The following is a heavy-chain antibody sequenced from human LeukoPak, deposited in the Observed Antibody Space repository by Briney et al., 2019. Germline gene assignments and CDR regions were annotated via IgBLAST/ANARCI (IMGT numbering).Heavy chain of an antibody. D-gene: IGHD2-15*01. CDR3: AKDLEYCSGGSCYSFDY. J-gene: IGHJ4*02. Sequence: GGSLRLSCAASGYTFDVYAMHWVRQAPGKGLEWVSGISWNSGSIGYADSVKGRFTISRDNAKNSLYLQMNSLRAEDTALYYCAKDLEYCSGGSCYSFDYWGQGTLVTVSS. CDR2: ISWNSGSI. V-gene: IGHV3-9*01. CDR1: GYTFDVYA.